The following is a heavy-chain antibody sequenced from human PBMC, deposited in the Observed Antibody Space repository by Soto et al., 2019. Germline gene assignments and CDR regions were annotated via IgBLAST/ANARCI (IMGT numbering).Heavy chain of an antibody. V-gene: IGHV1-46*03. CDR2: INPSGGST. CDR1: GYTFTSYY. J-gene: IGHJ6*03. Sequence: QVQLVQSGAEVKKPGASVKVSCKASGYTFTSYYMHWVRQAPGQGLEWMGIINPSGGSTSYAQKFQGRVTMTRDTSTSTVYMELSSLRSEDTAVYYCARGASIAARPGYYYYYYMDVWGKGTTVTVSS. D-gene: IGHD6-6*01. CDR3: ARGASIAARPGYYYYYYMDV.